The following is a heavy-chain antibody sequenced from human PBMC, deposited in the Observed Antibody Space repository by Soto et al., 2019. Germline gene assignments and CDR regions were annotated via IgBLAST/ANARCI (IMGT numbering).Heavy chain of an antibody. V-gene: IGHV1-18*01. CDR3: ARGPAYGSGSYMPPCDY. CDR1: GYTFTSYG. D-gene: IGHD3-10*01. Sequence: QVQLVQSGAEVKKPGASVKVSCKASGYTFTSYGISWVRQAPGQGLEWMGWISAYNGNTNYAQKHQSKVTMTTDTSTSTAYMERRSLRSDDTAVYYCARGPAYGSGSYMPPCDYWGQGTLVTVSS. CDR2: ISAYNGNT. J-gene: IGHJ4*02.